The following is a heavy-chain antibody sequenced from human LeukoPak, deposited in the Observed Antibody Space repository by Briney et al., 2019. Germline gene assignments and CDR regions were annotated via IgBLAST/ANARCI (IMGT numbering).Heavy chain of an antibody. D-gene: IGHD3-10*01. CDR2: FYPSGST. V-gene: IGHV4-4*07. Sequence: SETLSLTCTVSGGSISSYYWTWIRQPAGKGLEWIGRFYPSGSTNYNPSLMSRVTMSVDTSKNQFSLRLSSVTAADTAVYYCAGVHLSGVYGMDVWGQGTTVTVSS. J-gene: IGHJ6*02. CDR3: AGVHLSGVYGMDV. CDR1: GGSISSYY.